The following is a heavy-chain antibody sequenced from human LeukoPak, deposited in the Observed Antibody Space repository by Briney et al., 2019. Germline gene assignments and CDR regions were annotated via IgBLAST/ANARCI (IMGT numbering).Heavy chain of an antibody. Sequence: SETLSLTCTVSGGPITSHFWSWIRQPPGEGLEWIGNFYHAGNSNLNPSLKSRVTMSIDTSKNQFSLKLRSMTAADTAVYYCAEDGPPSPAPFNYWGQETLVTVSS. V-gene: IGHV4-59*11. CDR1: GGPITSHF. J-gene: IGHJ4*02. CDR2: FYHAGNS. CDR3: AEDGPPSPAPFNY.